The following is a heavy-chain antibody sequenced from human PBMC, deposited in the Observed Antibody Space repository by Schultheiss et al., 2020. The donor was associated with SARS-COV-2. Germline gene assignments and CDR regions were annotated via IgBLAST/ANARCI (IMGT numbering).Heavy chain of an antibody. CDR2: ISYDGSNK. CDR3: AKDGRYSYGYELDY. J-gene: IGHJ4*02. Sequence: GGSLRLSCAASGFSLRSYAMHWVRQAPGKGLEWVAVISYDGSNKYSADSVKGHVTIFRDNSKNTLYLQMSSLRAEDTAIYYCAKDGRYSYGYELDYWGQGTLVTVSS. CDR1: GFSLRSYA. V-gene: IGHV3-30*07. D-gene: IGHD5-18*01.